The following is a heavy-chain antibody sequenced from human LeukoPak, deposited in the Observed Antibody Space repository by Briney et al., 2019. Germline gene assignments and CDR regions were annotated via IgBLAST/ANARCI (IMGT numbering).Heavy chain of an antibody. Sequence: SETLSLTCTVSGYSISSGYYWGWIRQPPGKGLEWIGSIYHSGSTYYNPSLKSRVTISVDTSKNQFSLKLSSVTAADTAVYYCAREWRIAARPSQIDYWGQGALVTVSS. D-gene: IGHD6-6*01. CDR2: IYHSGST. J-gene: IGHJ4*02. CDR3: AREWRIAARPSQIDY. V-gene: IGHV4-38-2*02. CDR1: GYSISSGYY.